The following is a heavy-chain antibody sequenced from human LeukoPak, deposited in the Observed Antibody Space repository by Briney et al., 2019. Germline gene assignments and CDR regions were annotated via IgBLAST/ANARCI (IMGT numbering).Heavy chain of an antibody. CDR3: ARGDGYGYGYEHY. CDR1: GDTFNKYA. J-gene: IGHJ4*01. Sequence: GASVKVSCKASGDTFNKYAFTWVRQAPGLGLEWMGGIIPVFGTTKYAQRFQGRITISADESTSTAYMELRGLRSDDTAIYFCARGDGYGYGYEHYWGQGTLVTVSS. V-gene: IGHV1-69*01. D-gene: IGHD5-18*01. CDR2: IIPVFGTT.